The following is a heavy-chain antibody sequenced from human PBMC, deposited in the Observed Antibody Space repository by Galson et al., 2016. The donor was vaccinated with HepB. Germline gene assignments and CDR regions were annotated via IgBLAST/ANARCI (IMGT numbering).Heavy chain of an antibody. V-gene: IGHV3-64D*06. J-gene: IGHJ4*02. Sequence: SLRLSCAASGFTFSTFPMHWVRQAPGKGLDYISGITTNGGSKYYADSVKGRFTISRDNSKNTLYLQMTSLRGEDTAVYYCVKKKDASGWSYFDSWGQGILVSVSS. D-gene: IGHD6-19*01. CDR1: GFTFSTFP. CDR2: ITTNGGSK. CDR3: VKKKDASGWSYFDS.